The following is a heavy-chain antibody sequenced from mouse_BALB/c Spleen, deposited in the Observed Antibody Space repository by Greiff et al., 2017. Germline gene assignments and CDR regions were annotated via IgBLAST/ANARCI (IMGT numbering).Heavy chain of an antibody. V-gene: IGHV5-6-5*01. D-gene: IGHD2-14*01. Sequence: EVTLVESGGGLVKPGGSLKLSCAASGFTFSSYAMSWVRQTPEKRLEWVASISSGGSTYYPDSVKGRFTISRDNARNILYLQMSSLRSEDTAMYYCARGSYYRYDGFAYWGQGTLVTVSA. J-gene: IGHJ3*01. CDR1: GFTFSSYA. CDR3: ARGSYYRYDGFAY. CDR2: ISSGGST.